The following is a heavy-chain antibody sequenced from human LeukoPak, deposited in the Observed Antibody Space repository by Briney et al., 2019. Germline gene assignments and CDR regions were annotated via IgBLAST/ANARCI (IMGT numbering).Heavy chain of an antibody. J-gene: IGHJ4*02. Sequence: GRSLRLSCAASGFTFSSYSMNWVRQAPGKGLEWVSSISSSSSYIYYADSVKGRFTISRDNAKNSLYLQMNSLRAEDTAVYYCARRGHCSSTSCWAFDYWGQGTLVTVSS. CDR1: GFTFSSYS. CDR2: ISSSSSYI. V-gene: IGHV3-21*01. D-gene: IGHD2-2*01. CDR3: ARRGHCSSTSCWAFDY.